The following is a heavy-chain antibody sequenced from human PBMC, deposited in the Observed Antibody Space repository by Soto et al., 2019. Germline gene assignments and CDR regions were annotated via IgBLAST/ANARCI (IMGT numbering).Heavy chain of an antibody. Sequence: HLVQPGNEVRKPGASVRVSCKASGYTFNEFGITWVRPAPGQGLQWVGRISGHNGNTEYALNFRGRVTLTTDTSTNTAYMDLTSLTRDDTAVYYCARDVGYSQADYFDDWGQGTLVTVSS. D-gene: IGHD5-18*01. CDR2: ISGHNGNT. CDR1: GYTFNEFG. J-gene: IGHJ4*02. V-gene: IGHV1-18*01. CDR3: ARDVGYSQADYFDD.